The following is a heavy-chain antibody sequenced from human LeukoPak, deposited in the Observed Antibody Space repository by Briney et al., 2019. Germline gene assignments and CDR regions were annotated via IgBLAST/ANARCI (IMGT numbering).Heavy chain of an antibody. CDR2: IVPVFDTV. Sequence: GSSVKVSCKAPGGTFSNYGFSWVRQAPEQGLEWMGGIVPVFDTVSYAQKFQDRVTITADDFTTTAYMELSSLRSEDTAVYYCARWAGTCTIASCYTPLDYWGQGTLVTVST. CDR1: GGTFSNYG. J-gene: IGHJ4*02. CDR3: ARWAGTCTIASCYTPLDY. V-gene: IGHV1-69*01. D-gene: IGHD2-2*02.